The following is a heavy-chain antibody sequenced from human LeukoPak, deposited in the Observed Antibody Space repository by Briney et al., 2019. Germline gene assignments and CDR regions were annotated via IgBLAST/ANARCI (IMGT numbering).Heavy chain of an antibody. CDR2: INWNGGTT. Sequence: GGSLRLSCAASGFTFDDYGMTWVRQAPGKGLEWVSGINWNGGTTGYADSVKGRFTISRDNAKNSLYLQMNSLRAEDTAVCYCARHSGGIVYWGQGTLVTVSS. D-gene: IGHD1-26*01. V-gene: IGHV3-20*04. J-gene: IGHJ4*02. CDR3: ARHSGGIVY. CDR1: GFTFDDYG.